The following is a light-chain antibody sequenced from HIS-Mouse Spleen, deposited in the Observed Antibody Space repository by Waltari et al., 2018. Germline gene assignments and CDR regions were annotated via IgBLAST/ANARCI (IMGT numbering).Light chain of an antibody. Sequence: SYAPTQPASVSVSPGQTATITCTASAFVNKNAFAYQQKSGQAPALVIYEDSKRPSGIPERFSGSSSGTMATLTISGGQVEDEADYYCYSTDSSGNHRVFGGGTKLTVL. V-gene: IGLV3-10*01. CDR2: EDS. CDR1: AFVNKN. J-gene: IGLJ2*01. CDR3: YSTDSSGNHRV.